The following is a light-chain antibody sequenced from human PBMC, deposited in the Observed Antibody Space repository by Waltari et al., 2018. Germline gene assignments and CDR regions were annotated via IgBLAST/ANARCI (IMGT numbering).Light chain of an antibody. Sequence: IVMTQSPDSLAASLGERATITLKARQSVLSSSNNKNYLAWYQQKPGQPPKLLIYWASARESGVPDRFSGSGSGTDFTLTISSLQAEDVAVYYCQQYYTTPETFGPGTKVDIK. V-gene: IGKV4-1*01. CDR3: QQYYTTPET. J-gene: IGKJ3*01. CDR2: WAS. CDR1: QSVLSSSNNKNY.